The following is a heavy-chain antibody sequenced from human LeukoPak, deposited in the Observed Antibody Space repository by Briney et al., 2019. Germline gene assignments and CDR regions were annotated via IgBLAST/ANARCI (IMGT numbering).Heavy chain of an antibody. CDR2: LSASNGNT. J-gene: IGHJ4*02. D-gene: IGHD2-8*01. Sequence: APVKVSCKASGYTLSNFGISSVRQAPGQGLEWMGWLSASNGNTNYAQKVRGRVTMTTDTSTNTAYLELTSLRSDDTAVYYCARDLRELMGGDYYFDYWGQGTLVTVSS. V-gene: IGHV1-18*01. CDR3: ARDLRELMGGDYYFDY. CDR1: GYTLSNFG.